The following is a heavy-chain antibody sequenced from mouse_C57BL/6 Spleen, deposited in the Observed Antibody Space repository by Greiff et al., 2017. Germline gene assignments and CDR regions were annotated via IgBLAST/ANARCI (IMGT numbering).Heavy chain of an antibody. CDR1: GYAFTNYF. J-gene: IGHJ4*01. D-gene: IGHD1-1*02. V-gene: IGHV1-54*01. CDR2: INPGSGGT. CDR3: ATLVLVSDYAMDY. Sequence: QVQLQQSGAELVRPGTSVKVSCKASGYAFTNYFIEWVKQRPGQGLEWIGVINPGSGGTNYNEKFKGKATLTADKSSSTAYMQLSSLTSEDSAVYYCATLVLVSDYAMDYGGQGTSVTVSS.